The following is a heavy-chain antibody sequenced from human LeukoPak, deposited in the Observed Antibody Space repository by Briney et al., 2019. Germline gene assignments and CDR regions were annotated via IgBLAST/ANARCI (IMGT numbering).Heavy chain of an antibody. V-gene: IGHV1-18*01. CDR3: AREFYHSGTNWYDVFDV. D-gene: IGHD1-1*01. J-gene: IGHJ3*01. CDR2: VSGNNGNT. CDR1: GYTFTTYG. Sequence: GASVKVSCKASGYTFTTYGISWVRQAPGQGLEWMGWVSGNNGNTNYAQKLQGRVTMSTDTSTNTAYMELRSLRSDDTAVYYSAREFYHSGTNWYDVFDVWGQGTMVTVSS.